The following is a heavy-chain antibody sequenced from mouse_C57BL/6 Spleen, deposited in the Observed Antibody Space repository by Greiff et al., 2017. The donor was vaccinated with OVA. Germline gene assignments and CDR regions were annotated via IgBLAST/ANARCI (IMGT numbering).Heavy chain of an antibody. CDR2: ISDGGSYT. CDR1: GFTFSSYA. J-gene: IGHJ4*01. V-gene: IGHV5-4*03. D-gene: IGHD2-3*01. Sequence: DVKLVESGGGLVKPGGSLKLSCAASGFTFSSYAMSWVRQTPEKRLEWVATISDGGSYTYYPDNVKGRFTISRDNAKNNLYLQMSHLKSEDTAMYYCARAIYDGYSYAMDYWGQGTSVTVSS. CDR3: ARAIYDGYSYAMDY.